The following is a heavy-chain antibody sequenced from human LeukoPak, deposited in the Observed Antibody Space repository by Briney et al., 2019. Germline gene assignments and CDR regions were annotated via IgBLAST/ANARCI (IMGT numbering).Heavy chain of an antibody. D-gene: IGHD3-22*01. CDR3: AREGPYYYYDSSGYYHGPFDY. V-gene: IGHV3-21*01. CDR2: ISSSSSYI. Sequence: GGSLRLSCAASGFTFSSYSMNWVRQAPGKGLEWVSSISSSSSYIYYADSVKGRFTISRDNAKNSLYLQMNSLRAEDTAVYYCAREGPYYYYDSSGYYHGPFDYWGQGTLVTVSP. J-gene: IGHJ4*02. CDR1: GFTFSSYS.